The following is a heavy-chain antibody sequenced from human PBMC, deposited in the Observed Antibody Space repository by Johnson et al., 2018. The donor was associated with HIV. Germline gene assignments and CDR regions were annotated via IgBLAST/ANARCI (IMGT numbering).Heavy chain of an antibody. V-gene: IGHV3-66*04. CDR3: ARRVGWTFEEAFDI. Sequence: VQLVESGGGLVQPGGSLRLSCAASGFTVSSNYMSWVRQAPGKGLEWVSVIYSGGSTYYADSVKGRFTISRDNSKNTLYLQMNSLRADDTAVYYCARRVGWTFEEAFDIWGQGTAVTVSP. J-gene: IGHJ3*02. CDR1: GFTVSSNY. CDR2: IYSGGST. D-gene: IGHD3-10*01.